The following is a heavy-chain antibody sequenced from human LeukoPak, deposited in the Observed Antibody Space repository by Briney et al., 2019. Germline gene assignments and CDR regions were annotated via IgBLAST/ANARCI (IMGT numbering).Heavy chain of an antibody. CDR1: GGTFSSYV. CDR3: ASPRYYYGSGSYYSNFDY. J-gene: IGHJ4*02. CDR2: IIPIFGTA. V-gene: IGHV1-69*05. Sequence: ASVTVSCKASGGTFSSYVISWVRQAPGQGLEWMGGIIPIFGTANYAQKFQGTVTITTDKSTGTTYMELSSLRSEDTAVYYCASPRYYYGSGSYYSNFDYWGQGTLVTVSS. D-gene: IGHD3-10*01.